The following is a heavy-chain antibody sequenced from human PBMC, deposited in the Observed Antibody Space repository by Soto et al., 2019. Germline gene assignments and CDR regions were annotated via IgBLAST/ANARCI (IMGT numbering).Heavy chain of an antibody. CDR1: GFSLSTTGVG. Sequence: QITLKESGPTLVRPTQTLTLTCTFSGFSLSTTGVGVGWIRQPPGKALEWLALIYWDDDKRYSPSLKSRLTITKDTSKNVVILTTNTMAPADTARYYCAQRIPHYGLGRERGTWFDPWGQGTLVTVSS. D-gene: IGHD3-10*01. CDR2: IYWDDDK. CDR3: AQRIPHYGLGRERGTWFDP. V-gene: IGHV2-5*02. J-gene: IGHJ5*02.